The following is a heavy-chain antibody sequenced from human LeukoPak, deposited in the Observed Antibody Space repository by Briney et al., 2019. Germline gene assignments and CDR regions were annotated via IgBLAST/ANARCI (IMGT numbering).Heavy chain of an antibody. CDR1: GGFFSGYY. J-gene: IGHJ4*02. CDR3: AGGDYHGSESYANY. Sequence: SETLSLTCAVYGGFFSGYYWGWIRQPPGKGLDGIGEINNSGSISYNPSLNSRVTISLDTSKNQFSLKLSSVTAADTAVYYCAGGDYHGSESYANYWGQGTRVTVSS. CDR2: INNSGSI. V-gene: IGHV4-34*01. D-gene: IGHD3-10*01.